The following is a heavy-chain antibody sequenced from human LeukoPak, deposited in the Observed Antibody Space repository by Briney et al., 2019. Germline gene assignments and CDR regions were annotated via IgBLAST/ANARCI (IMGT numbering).Heavy chain of an antibody. V-gene: IGHV3-7*01. CDR3: ARDRHSSGWSYPFDY. D-gene: IGHD6-19*01. J-gene: IGHJ4*02. CDR1: GFTFSSYW. CDR2: IKQCGREK. Sequence: GGSLRLSCAASGFTFSSYWMSWVRQARGKGLEGVANIKQCGREKHYVDSVKGRFTISRDNAKNSLYLQMHSLRAEDTAVYYCARDRHSSGWSYPFDYWGQGTLVTVSS.